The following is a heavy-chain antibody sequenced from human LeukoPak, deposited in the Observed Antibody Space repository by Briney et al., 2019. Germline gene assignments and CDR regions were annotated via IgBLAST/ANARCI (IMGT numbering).Heavy chain of an antibody. V-gene: IGHV3-53*01. CDR1: EFTVTSNY. D-gene: IGHD3-3*01. J-gene: IGHJ6*03. CDR2: IYPGGAI. CDR3: AKWSGGYYYYYMDV. Sequence: GGSLRLSCAASEFTVTSNYMSWVRQAPGKGLQWVSVIYPGGAIYYADSVKGRFTISRDNSKNTLYLQMNSLRAEDTAVYYCAKWSGGYYYYYMDVWGKGTTVTISS.